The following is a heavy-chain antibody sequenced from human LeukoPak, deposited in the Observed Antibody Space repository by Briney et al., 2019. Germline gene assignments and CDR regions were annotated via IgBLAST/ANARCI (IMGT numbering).Heavy chain of an antibody. Sequence: SATLSLTCTVSGGSISSYYWSWIRQPPGKGLGWIGYIYYSGSTNYNPSLKSRVTISVDTSKNQFSLKLSSVTAADTAVYYCASCIGDYYYGMDVWGQGTTVTVSS. J-gene: IGHJ6*02. V-gene: IGHV4-59*08. CDR2: IYYSGST. CDR3: ASCIGDYYYGMDV. D-gene: IGHD2-21*01. CDR1: GGSISSYY.